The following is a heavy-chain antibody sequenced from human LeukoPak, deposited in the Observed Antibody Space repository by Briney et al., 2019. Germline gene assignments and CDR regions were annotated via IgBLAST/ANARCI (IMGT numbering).Heavy chain of an antibody. Sequence: SGPTLVKPTQPLTLTCTFSGFSLSTSGVGVGWIRQPPGKALEWLALIYWNDDKRYSPSLKSRLTITKDTSKNQVVLTMTNMDPVDTATYYCTRAISDYYDGSGYYGGFDFWGQGTLVTVSS. J-gene: IGHJ4*02. CDR1: GFSLSTSGVG. CDR3: TRAISDYYDGSGYYGGFDF. D-gene: IGHD3-22*01. CDR2: IYWNDDK. V-gene: IGHV2-5*01.